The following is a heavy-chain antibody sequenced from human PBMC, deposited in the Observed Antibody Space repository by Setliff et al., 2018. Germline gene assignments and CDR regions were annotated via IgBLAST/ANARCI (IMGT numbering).Heavy chain of an antibody. Sequence: SETLSLTCAVYGGSFSTYYWIWIRQPPGKGLEWIGEINHSGSTYYNPSLKSRVTISVDTSKNQFSLKLSSVTAADTAVYYCARDHGRITMVRGVLWGQGTLVTVSS. CDR1: GGSFSTYY. J-gene: IGHJ4*02. CDR2: INHSGST. D-gene: IGHD3-10*01. CDR3: ARDHGRITMVRGVL. V-gene: IGHV4-34*01.